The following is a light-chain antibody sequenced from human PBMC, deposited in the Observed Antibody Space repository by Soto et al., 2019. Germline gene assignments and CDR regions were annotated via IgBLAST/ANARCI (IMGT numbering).Light chain of an antibody. CDR1: QSLVYSDGNTS. V-gene: IGKV2-30*01. CDR3: MQGTHWPTT. Sequence: DVVMTQSPLSLPVTLGQPASISCRSSQSLVYSDGNTSLNWFQQRPGQSPRRLIYKVSNRDSGVPDRFSGSGSGTDFTLKISRVEAEDVGVYYCMQGTHWPTTFGQGTKVEIK. CDR2: KVS. J-gene: IGKJ1*01.